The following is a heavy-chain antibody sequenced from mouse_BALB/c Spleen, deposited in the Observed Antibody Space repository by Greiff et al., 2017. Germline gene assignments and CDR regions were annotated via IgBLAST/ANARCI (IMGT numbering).Heavy chain of an antibody. D-gene: IGHD1-2*01. V-gene: IGHV5-9*03. Sequence: EVKLVESGGGLVKPGGSLKLSCAASGFTFSSYTMSWVRQTPEKRLEWVATISSGGGNTYYPDSVKGRFTISRDNAKNNLYLQMSSLRSEDTALYYCARSSHYYGFYAMEYWGQGTSVTVSS. CDR3: ARSSHYYGFYAMEY. J-gene: IGHJ4*01. CDR1: GFTFSSYT. CDR2: ISSGGGNT.